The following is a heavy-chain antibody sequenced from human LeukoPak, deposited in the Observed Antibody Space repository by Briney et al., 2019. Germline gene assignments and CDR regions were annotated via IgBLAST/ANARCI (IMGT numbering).Heavy chain of an antibody. CDR1: GDSISSYY. Sequence: PSETLSLTCTVSGDSISSYYWSWIRQPAGKGLEWIGRFHITGSTTYNPSLKSRVSISVDTSRNQFSLKLRSVTAADTAVYYCASMYQPSGSFDLWGQGTLVTVSS. V-gene: IGHV4-4*07. CDR2: FHITGST. CDR3: ASMYQPSGSFDL. D-gene: IGHD3-10*01. J-gene: IGHJ4*02.